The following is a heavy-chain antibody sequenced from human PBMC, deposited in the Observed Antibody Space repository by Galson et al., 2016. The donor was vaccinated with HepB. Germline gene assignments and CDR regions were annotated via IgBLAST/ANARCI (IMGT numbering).Heavy chain of an antibody. V-gene: IGHV3-23*01. D-gene: IGHD3-10*01. CDR3: AKLPPRYYGSGAGYGMDI. CDR1: GFTFSNYA. CDR2: ISGSINAT. Sequence: LRLSCAASGFTFSNYAMTWVRQAPGKGLQWVSGISGSINATYYADSVKGRFIISRDDSKNTLYLQMHSLRAEDTALYYCAKLPPRYYGSGAGYGMDIWGQGTTVTVSS. J-gene: IGHJ6*02.